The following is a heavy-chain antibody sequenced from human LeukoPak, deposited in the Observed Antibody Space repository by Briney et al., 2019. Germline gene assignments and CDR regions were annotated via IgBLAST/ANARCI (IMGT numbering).Heavy chain of an antibody. Sequence: SETLSLTYTVSGGSISSYYWSWIRQPPGKGLEWIGYIYYSGSTNYNPSLKSRVTISVDTSKNQFSLKLSSVTAADTAVYYCERAIAAAGIYAFDIWGQGTMVTVSS. J-gene: IGHJ3*02. CDR1: GGSISSYY. CDR2: IYYSGST. D-gene: IGHD6-13*01. CDR3: ERAIAAAGIYAFDI. V-gene: IGHV4-59*01.